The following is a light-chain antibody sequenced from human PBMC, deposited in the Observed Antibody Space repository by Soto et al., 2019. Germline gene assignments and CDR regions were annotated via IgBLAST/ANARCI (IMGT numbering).Light chain of an antibody. CDR1: QSVLYSSNNKNY. CDR2: WAS. V-gene: IGKV4-1*01. Sequence: DIVMTQSPDSLAVSLGERATINCKSSQSVLYSSNNKNYLAWYQQKPGQPPKLLIYWASTRETGVPDRFSGSGSATGFTLTINTLQAEDVAVYYCQQYYRAPWTFGQGTKVEVK. CDR3: QQYYRAPWT. J-gene: IGKJ1*01.